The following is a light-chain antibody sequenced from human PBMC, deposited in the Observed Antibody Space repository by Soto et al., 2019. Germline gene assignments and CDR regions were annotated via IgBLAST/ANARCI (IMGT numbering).Light chain of an antibody. V-gene: IGLV2-14*03. CDR1: SSDIGAHNF. Sequence: QSALTQPASVSGSPGQAITVSCSGTSSDIGAHNFVSWYQQHPGKAPKLIIYEVINRPSGVSDRFSGSKSGNTASLTISGLQSEDEADYYCNSYPTSNPFAFGSGTKSPS. CDR3: NSYPTSNPFA. J-gene: IGLJ1*01. CDR2: EVI.